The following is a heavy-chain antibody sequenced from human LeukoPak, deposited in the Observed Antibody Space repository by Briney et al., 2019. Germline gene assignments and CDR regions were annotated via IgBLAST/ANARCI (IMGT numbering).Heavy chain of an antibody. D-gene: IGHD5-12*01. V-gene: IGHV3-11*04. J-gene: IGHJ6*03. Sequence: KPGGSLRLSCAASGFTFSDYYMNWIRQAPGKGLEWVSYISSSGDTIYYADSVKGRFTISRDNAKNSLYLQMNSLRAEDTAVYYCASFPRGYQYMDVWGKGTTVTVSS. CDR1: GFTFSDYY. CDR3: ASFPRGYQYMDV. CDR2: ISSSGDTI.